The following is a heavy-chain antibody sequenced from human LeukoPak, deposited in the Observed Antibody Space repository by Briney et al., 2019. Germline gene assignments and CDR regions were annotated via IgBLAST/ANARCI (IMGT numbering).Heavy chain of an antibody. Sequence: AGGSLRLSCAASGFTFSSYSMNWVRQAPGKGLEWVSYISSSSTIYYADSVKGRFTISRDNAKNSLYLQMNSLRAEDTAVYYCARARYDYSNSYFDYWGQGTLVTVSS. D-gene: IGHD4-11*01. CDR1: GFTFSSYS. CDR3: ARARYDYSNSYFDY. V-gene: IGHV3-48*01. CDR2: ISSSSTI. J-gene: IGHJ4*02.